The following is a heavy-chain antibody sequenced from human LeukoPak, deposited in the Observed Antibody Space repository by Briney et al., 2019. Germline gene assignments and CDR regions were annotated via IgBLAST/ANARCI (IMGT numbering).Heavy chain of an antibody. V-gene: IGHV4-34*01. CDR3: ARDAITIFGVVTEHYYYYMDV. Sequence: SETLSLTCAVYGGSFSGYYWSWIRQPPGKGLEWIGEINHSGSTNYNPSLKSRVTISVDTSKNQFSLKLSSVTAADTAVYYCARDAITIFGVVTEHYYYYMDVWGEGTTVTVSS. CDR1: GGSFSGYY. CDR2: INHSGST. J-gene: IGHJ6*03. D-gene: IGHD3-3*01.